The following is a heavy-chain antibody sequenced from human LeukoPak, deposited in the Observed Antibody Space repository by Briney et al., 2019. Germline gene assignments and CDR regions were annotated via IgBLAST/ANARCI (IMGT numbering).Heavy chain of an antibody. CDR3: ARGGAVAGSPSYYYYYYMDV. CDR1: GGSISSYY. J-gene: IGHJ6*03. Sequence: PSDTLSLTCTVSGGSISSYYWSWIRQTPGTGLEWIGRRYTSGSTNYNPSLKSRVNISVDKSKISFSLKLSSVTAADTGVYYCARGGAVAGSPSYYYYYYMDVWGKGTTVTVSS. D-gene: IGHD6-19*01. CDR2: RYTSGST. V-gene: IGHV4-4*07.